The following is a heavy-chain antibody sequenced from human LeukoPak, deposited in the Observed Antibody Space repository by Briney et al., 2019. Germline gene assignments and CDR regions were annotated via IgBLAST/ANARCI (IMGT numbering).Heavy chain of an antibody. CDR1: GYTFTGYY. Sequence: GASVKVSCKASGYTFTGYYMHRVRQAPGQGLEWMGWINPNSGGTNYAQKFQGRVTMTRDTSISTAYMELSRLRTDDTAVYYCARYYYDSSGPFDYWGQGTLVTVSS. CDR2: INPNSGGT. D-gene: IGHD3-22*01. CDR3: ARYYYDSSGPFDY. J-gene: IGHJ4*02. V-gene: IGHV1-2*02.